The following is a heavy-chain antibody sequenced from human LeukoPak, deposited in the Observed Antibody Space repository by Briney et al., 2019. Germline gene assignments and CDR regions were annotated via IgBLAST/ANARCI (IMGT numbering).Heavy chain of an antibody. CDR1: GGSISSYY. Sequence: SETLSLTCTVSGGSISSYYWSWIRQPAGKGLEWIGRIYTSGSTDYNPSLKSRDTISVVTSKNQFSLKLTSVTAADTAVYYCARGPYKYDGSGAFDIWGQGTMVTVSS. CDR3: ARGPYKYDGSGAFDI. V-gene: IGHV4-4*07. D-gene: IGHD3-22*01. CDR2: IYTSGST. J-gene: IGHJ3*02.